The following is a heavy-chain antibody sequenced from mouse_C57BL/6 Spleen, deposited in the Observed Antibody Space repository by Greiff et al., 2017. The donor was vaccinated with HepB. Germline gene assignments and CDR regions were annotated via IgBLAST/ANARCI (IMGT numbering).Heavy chain of an antibody. Sequence: EVHLVESGGGLVKPGGSLKLSCAASGFTFSDYGMHWVRQAPEKGLEWVAYISSGSSTIYYADTVKGRFTISRDNAKNTLFLQMTSLRSEDTAMYYCARDWDEGFDYWGQGTTLTVSS. V-gene: IGHV5-17*01. CDR3: ARDWDEGFDY. CDR1: GFTFSDYG. J-gene: IGHJ2*01. D-gene: IGHD4-1*01. CDR2: ISSGSSTI.